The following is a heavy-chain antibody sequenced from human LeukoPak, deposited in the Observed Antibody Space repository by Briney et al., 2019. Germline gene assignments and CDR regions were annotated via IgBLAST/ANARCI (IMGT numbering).Heavy chain of an antibody. J-gene: IGHJ5*02. CDR1: GGSFSGYY. D-gene: IGHD2-15*01. V-gene: IGHV4-34*01. Sequence: PSETLSLTCAVYGGSFSGYYWSWIRQPPGKGLEWIGEINHSGSTNYNPSLKSRVTISVDTSKNQFSLKLSSVTAADTAVYYCAGTPNWFDPWGQGTLVTVSS. CDR3: AGTPNWFDP. CDR2: INHSGST.